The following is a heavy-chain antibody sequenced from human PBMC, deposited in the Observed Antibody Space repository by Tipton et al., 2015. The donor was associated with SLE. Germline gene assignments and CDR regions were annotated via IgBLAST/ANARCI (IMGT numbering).Heavy chain of an antibody. D-gene: IGHD7-27*01. CDR2: IYPADSDT. CDR3: ARLSELGMDAFDI. CDR1: VYSFTSYW. V-gene: IGHV5-51*03. J-gene: IGHJ3*02. Sequence: QLVQSGAEMKKPGESLKISCEASVYSFTSYWIGWVRQMPGKGLEWMGIIYPADSDTRYSPSFQGQVTISADKSISTAYLQWSSLKASDTAMYYCARLSELGMDAFDIWGQGTMVTVSS.